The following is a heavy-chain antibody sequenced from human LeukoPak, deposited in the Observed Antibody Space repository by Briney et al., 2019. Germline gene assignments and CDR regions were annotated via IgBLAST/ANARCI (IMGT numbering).Heavy chain of an antibody. CDR2: INPNSGGT. D-gene: IGHD5-24*01. V-gene: IGHV1-2*02. CDR1: GYTFTGYY. Sequence: ASVKVFCKASGYTFTGYYMHWVRQAPGQGLEWMGWINPNSGGTNYAQKFQGRVTMTRDTSISTAYMELSRLRSDDTAVYYCARGSAISRDGYNRGPPGYWGQGTLDTVSS. CDR3: ARGSAISRDGYNRGPPGY. J-gene: IGHJ4*02.